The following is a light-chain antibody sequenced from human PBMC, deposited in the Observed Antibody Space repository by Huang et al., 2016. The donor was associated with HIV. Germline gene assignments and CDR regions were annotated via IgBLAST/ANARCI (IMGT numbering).Light chain of an antibody. CDR2: AAS. CDR1: QSITTY. Sequence: IQMTQSPSSLPAFVGDRVTITCRASQSITTYLNWYQQKIGESPKLLIYAASILQSGVPLRFGGSGSGTNFSLTSTNLQSEDFAVYYCQQSYSIPWTFGQGTRVEI. CDR3: QQSYSIPWT. J-gene: IGKJ1*01. V-gene: IGKV1-39*01.